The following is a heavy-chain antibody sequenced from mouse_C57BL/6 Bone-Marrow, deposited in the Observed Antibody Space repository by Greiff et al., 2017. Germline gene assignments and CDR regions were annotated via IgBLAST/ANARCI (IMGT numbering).Heavy chain of an antibody. CDR3: TGYDGSSYGAY. CDR2: IYPGNSDT. D-gene: IGHD1-1*01. J-gene: IGHJ3*01. V-gene: IGHV1-5*01. CDR1: GYTFTSYW. Sequence: EVQLQQSGTVLARPGASVQMSCKTSGYTFTSYWMHWVKQRPGQGLEWIGAIYPGNSDTSYNQKFKGKAKLTAVTSASTAYMELSSLTNEDSSVYYWTGYDGSSYGAYWGQGTLVTVSA.